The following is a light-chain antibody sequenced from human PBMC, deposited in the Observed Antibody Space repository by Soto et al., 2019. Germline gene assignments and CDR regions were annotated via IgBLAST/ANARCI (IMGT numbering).Light chain of an antibody. V-gene: IGLV1-47*02. Sequence: SVLTQPPSASGTPGQKVFISCSGSSSNIGGTNYAYWYQQLPGAAPKLLIHSKNLRPSGVPERISGSKFGTAASLAISGLRSEDEGVYYCAAWDDRLGAVIFGGGTKVTV. CDR3: AAWDDRLGAVI. J-gene: IGLJ2*01. CDR1: SSNIGGTNY. CDR2: SKN.